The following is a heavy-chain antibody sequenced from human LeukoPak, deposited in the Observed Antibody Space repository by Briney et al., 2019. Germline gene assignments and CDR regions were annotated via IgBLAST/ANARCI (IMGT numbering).Heavy chain of an antibody. CDR1: GDSFNNYP. D-gene: IGHD4-23*01. Sequence: ASVKVSCKASGDSFNNYPIHWVRQAPGQGPEWMGGIIPMFGLPEYPQTFQGRVTITRNTSISTAYMELSSLRSEDTAVYYCARAPIRWYAFDIWGQGTMVTVSS. J-gene: IGHJ3*02. V-gene: IGHV1-8*03. CDR3: ARAPIRWYAFDI. CDR2: IIPMFGLP.